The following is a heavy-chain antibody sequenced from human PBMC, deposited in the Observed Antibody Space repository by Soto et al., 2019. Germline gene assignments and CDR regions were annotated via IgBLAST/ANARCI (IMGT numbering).Heavy chain of an antibody. CDR3: AKDVELEGPYGMEG. V-gene: IGHV3-30-3*01. CDR1: GFTFSSYA. D-gene: IGHD1-1*01. Sequence: PGGSLRLSCAASGFTFSSYAMHWVRQAPGKGLEWVAVISYDGSNKYYADSVKGRFTISRDTSKNTLYLQMNSLRAEDTAVYYCAKDVELEGPYGMEGWGQGTTVTVSS. J-gene: IGHJ6*02. CDR2: ISYDGSNK.